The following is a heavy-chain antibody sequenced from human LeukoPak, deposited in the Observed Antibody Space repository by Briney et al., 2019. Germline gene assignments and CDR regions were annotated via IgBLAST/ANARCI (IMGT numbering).Heavy chain of an antibody. CDR2: ISSSSSYI. V-gene: IGHV3-21*01. Sequence: PGGSLRLSCAASGFTFSSYSMNWVRQAPGKGLEWVSSISSSSSYIYYADSVKGRFTISRDNAKNSLYLQMNSLRAEDTAVCYCARDLPRGYSYGLNYFDYWGQGTLVTVSS. D-gene: IGHD5-18*01. CDR3: ARDLPRGYSYGLNYFDY. J-gene: IGHJ4*02. CDR1: GFTFSSYS.